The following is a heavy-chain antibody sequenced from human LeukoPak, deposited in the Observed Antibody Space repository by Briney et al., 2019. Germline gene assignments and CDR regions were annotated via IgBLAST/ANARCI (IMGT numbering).Heavy chain of an antibody. V-gene: IGHV1-2*02. D-gene: IGHD4-11*01. CDR3: ARDVRSNYGSHTMDV. J-gene: IGHJ6*02. Sequence: ASVKVSCKTSGYTFTAYYMDWVRQAPGQGLEWMGWINPNSGGTNYAQHFQGRVTMTRDTSISTAHLELSRLTSDDTAVYYCARDVRSNYGSHTMDVWGQGTTVTVSS. CDR1: GYTFTAYY. CDR2: INPNSGGT.